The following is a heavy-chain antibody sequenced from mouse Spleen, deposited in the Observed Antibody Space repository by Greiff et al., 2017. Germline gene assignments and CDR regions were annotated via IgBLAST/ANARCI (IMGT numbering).Heavy chain of an antibody. J-gene: IGHJ3*01. Sequence: VKLQESGPELVRPGVSVKISCKGSSYTFTDYAMHWVKQSHAKSLEWIGVISTYYGNTNYNQKFKGKATMTVDKSSSTAYMELARLTSEDSAVYYCARDYGSSYVSWFAYWGQGTLVTVSA. V-gene: IGHV1-67*01. D-gene: IGHD1-1*01. CDR3: ARDYGSSYVSWFAY. CDR2: ISTYYGNT. CDR1: SYTFTDYA.